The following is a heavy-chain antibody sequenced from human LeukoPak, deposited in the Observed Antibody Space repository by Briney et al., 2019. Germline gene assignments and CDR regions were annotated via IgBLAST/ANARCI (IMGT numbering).Heavy chain of an antibody. D-gene: IGHD3-10*01. CDR1: GITVSSNY. CDR2: IYSGGST. CDR3: ARGDMVRGVIERIDY. Sequence: GGSLRLSCAASGITVSSNYMSWVRQAPGRGLEWVSVIYSGGSTYYADSVKGRFTISRDNSKNTVYLQMNSLRAEDTAVYYCARGDMVRGVIERIDYWGQGTLVTVSS. V-gene: IGHV3-53*01. J-gene: IGHJ4*02.